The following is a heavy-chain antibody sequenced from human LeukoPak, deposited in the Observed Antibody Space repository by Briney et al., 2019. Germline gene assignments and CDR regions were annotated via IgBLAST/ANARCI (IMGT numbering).Heavy chain of an antibody. D-gene: IGHD1-26*01. Sequence: GGSLRLSCAASGFTFSSYGMSWVRQAPGKGLEWVAAISAGGDLTNYADSVKGRFTISGDSSKNMLYVQMNSLRAEDTAIYYCAKGLISSATYFSYFDYWGRGTLVTVSS. J-gene: IGHJ4*02. CDR3: AKGLISSATYFSYFDY. V-gene: IGHV3-23*01. CDR1: GFTFSSYG. CDR2: ISAGGDLT.